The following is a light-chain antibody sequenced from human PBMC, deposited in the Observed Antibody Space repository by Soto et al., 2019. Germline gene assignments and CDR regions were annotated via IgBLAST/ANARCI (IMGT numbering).Light chain of an antibody. CDR2: DAS. V-gene: IGKV3-15*01. Sequence: EIVMTQSPATLSVSPGEGATLYCRASQSVRYNLAWYQQVPAQPPRLLIFDASTRATGIPARFIGSGSGTEFSLTVSSLQSEDLAVYYCQQYGSSPPITFGQGTRLEIK. CDR1: QSVRYN. CDR3: QQYGSSPPIT. J-gene: IGKJ5*01.